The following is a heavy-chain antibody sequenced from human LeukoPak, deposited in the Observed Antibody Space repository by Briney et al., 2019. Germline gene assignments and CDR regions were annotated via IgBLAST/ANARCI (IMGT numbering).Heavy chain of an antibody. D-gene: IGHD3-22*01. CDR2: IYTSGST. CDR1: GGSISSYY. CDR3: ARLVKENYDSSGRNWFDP. V-gene: IGHV4-4*09. J-gene: IGHJ5*02. Sequence: SETLSLTCTVSGGSISSYYWSWIRQPPGKGLEWIGYIYTSGSTNYNPSLKSRVTISVDTSKNQFSLKLSSVTAADTAVYYCARLVKENYDSSGRNWFDPWGQGTLVTVSS.